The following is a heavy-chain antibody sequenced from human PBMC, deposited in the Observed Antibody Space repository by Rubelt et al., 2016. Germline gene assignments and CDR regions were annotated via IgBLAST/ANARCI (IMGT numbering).Heavy chain of an antibody. CDR1: GYTFTSYG. Sequence: QVQLVQSGAEVKKPGASVKVSCKASGYTFTSYGISWVRQAPGQGLEWMVWIRASDGHTNYAPKIQGRGTMTTDTSTSTAYMDPRSLRSDDTAVYVCAGDQLALYAFDIWGQGTMVTVSS. D-gene: IGHD1-1*01. CDR2: IRASDGHT. CDR3: AGDQLALYAFDI. J-gene: IGHJ3*02. V-gene: IGHV1-18*01.